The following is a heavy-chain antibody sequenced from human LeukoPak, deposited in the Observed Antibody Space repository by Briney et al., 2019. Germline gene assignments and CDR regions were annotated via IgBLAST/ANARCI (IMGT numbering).Heavy chain of an antibody. CDR3: AKPDYDFWSGRKEGEDYYYMDV. CDR1: GFTFSSYA. CDR2: ISGSGGST. J-gene: IGHJ6*03. D-gene: IGHD3-3*01. Sequence: PGGSLRLSCAASGFTFSSYAMSWVRQAPGKGLEWVSAISGSGGSTYYADSVKGRFTISRDNSKNTLYLQMNSLRAEDTAVYYCAKPDYDFWSGRKEGEDYYYMDVWGKGTTVTVSS. V-gene: IGHV3-23*01.